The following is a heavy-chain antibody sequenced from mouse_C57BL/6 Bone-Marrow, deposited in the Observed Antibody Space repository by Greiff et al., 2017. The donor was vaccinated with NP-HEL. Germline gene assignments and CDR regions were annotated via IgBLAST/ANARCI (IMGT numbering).Heavy chain of an antibody. V-gene: IGHV10-3*01. D-gene: IGHD1-1*01. Sequence: EVQRVESGGGLVQPKGSLKLSCAASGFTFNTYAMHWVRQAPGKGLEWVARIRSKSSNYATYYADSVKDRFTISRDDSQSMLYLQMNNLKTEDTAMYYCVREGYYYGSSYVSHWYFDVWGTGTTVTVSS. CDR3: VREGYYYGSSYVSHWYFDV. CDR2: IRSKSSNYAT. J-gene: IGHJ1*03. CDR1: GFTFNTYA.